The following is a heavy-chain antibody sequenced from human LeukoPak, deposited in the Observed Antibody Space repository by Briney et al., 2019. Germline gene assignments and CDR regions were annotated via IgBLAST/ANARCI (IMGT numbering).Heavy chain of an antibody. CDR3: ATVTPSYYYDSSGYYFDY. J-gene: IGHJ4*02. CDR1: GYTLTELS. Sequence: GASVTVSCTVSGYTLTELSMHWVRQAPGKGLEWMGGFDPEDGETIYAQKFQGRVTMTEDTSTDTAYMELSSLRSEDTAVYYCATVTPSYYYDSSGYYFDYWGQGTLVTVSS. V-gene: IGHV1-24*01. D-gene: IGHD3-22*01. CDR2: FDPEDGET.